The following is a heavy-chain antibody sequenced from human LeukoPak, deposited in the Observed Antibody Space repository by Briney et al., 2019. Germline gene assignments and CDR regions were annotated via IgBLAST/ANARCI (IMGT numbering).Heavy chain of an antibody. D-gene: IGHD3-10*01. Sequence: GGSLRLSCAASGFTFSSYWMSWVRQAPGKGLEWVANIKQDGSEKYYVDSVKGRFTISRDNAKNSLYLQMNSLRPEDTAVYYCARADYYTSGTYRYYFDYWGQGTLVTVSS. J-gene: IGHJ4*02. CDR3: ARADYYTSGTYRYYFDY. CDR2: IKQDGSEK. V-gene: IGHV3-7*01. CDR1: GFTFSSYW.